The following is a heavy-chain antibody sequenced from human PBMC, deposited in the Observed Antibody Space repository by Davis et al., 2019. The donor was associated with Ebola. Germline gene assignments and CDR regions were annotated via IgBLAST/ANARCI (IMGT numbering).Heavy chain of an antibody. Sequence: ASVKVSCKASGYTFTNYDVHWVRQGTGQGLEWIGWMNPNSGNTGYGQKFQGRVTMTRNTSISTSYMELSSLTSEDTAVYYCARGRKVARMGSWFDSWGQGTLVTVSS. J-gene: IGHJ5*01. CDR2: MNPNSGNT. CDR3: ARGRKVARMGSWFDS. V-gene: IGHV1-8*01. D-gene: IGHD5-12*01. CDR1: GYTFTNYD.